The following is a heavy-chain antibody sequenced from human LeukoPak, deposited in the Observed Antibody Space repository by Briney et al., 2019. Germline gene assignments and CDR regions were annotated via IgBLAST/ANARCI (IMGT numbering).Heavy chain of an antibody. CDR1: GGSISSYY. V-gene: IGHV4-59*08. D-gene: IGHD5-18*01. CDR3: VSPRGFSYGYFDY. J-gene: IGHJ4*02. Sequence: SEALSLTCTVSGGSISSYYWSWIRQPPGKGLEWIGYIYYSGSTNYNPSLKSRVTISADTSKNQFSLTLGSVSATDTAVYYCVSPRGFSYGYFDYWGQGTLVTVSS. CDR2: IYYSGST.